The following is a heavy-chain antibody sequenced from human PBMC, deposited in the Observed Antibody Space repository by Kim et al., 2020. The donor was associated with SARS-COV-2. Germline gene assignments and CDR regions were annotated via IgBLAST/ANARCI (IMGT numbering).Heavy chain of an antibody. V-gene: IGHV3-74*01. CDR1: GFTFSVHW. D-gene: IGHD1-26*01. CDR3: ARGGLRGATDY. CDR2: INSDGSTI. J-gene: IGHJ4*02. Sequence: GGSLRLSCAASGFTFSVHWMHWVRQAPGKGLVWVSQINSDGSTIAYADSVKGRFTISRDNAKKTLFLQMSNLRGDDAAVYYGARGGLRGATDYWGQGSLV.